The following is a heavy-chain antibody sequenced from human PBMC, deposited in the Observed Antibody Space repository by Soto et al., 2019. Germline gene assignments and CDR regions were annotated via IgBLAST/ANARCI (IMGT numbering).Heavy chain of an antibody. Sequence: GASVKVSCKASGGTFSSYAISWVRQAPGQGLEWMGGIIPIFGTANYAQKFQGRVTITADESTSTAYMELSSLRSEDTAAYYCARGGDEVEPKYYYYYYGMDVWGQGTTVTVSS. CDR1: GGTFSSYA. CDR3: ARGGDEVEPKYYYYYYGMDV. D-gene: IGHD1-1*01. CDR2: IIPIFGTA. V-gene: IGHV1-69*13. J-gene: IGHJ6*02.